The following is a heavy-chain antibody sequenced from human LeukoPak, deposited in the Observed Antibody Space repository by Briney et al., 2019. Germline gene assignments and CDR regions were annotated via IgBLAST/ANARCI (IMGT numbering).Heavy chain of an antibody. CDR1: GFTFDDYA. CDR3: AKASLSSSSWYGIDY. Sequence: PGGSLRLSCAASGFTFDDYAMHWVRQAPGKGLEWVSGISWNSGSIGYADSVKGRFTISRDNAKNSLYLQMNSLRAEDTALYYCAKASLSSSSWYGIDYWGQGTLVTVSS. V-gene: IGHV3-9*01. D-gene: IGHD6-13*01. CDR2: ISWNSGSI. J-gene: IGHJ4*02.